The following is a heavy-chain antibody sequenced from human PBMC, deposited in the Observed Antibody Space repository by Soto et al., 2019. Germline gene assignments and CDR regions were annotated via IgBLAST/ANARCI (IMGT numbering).Heavy chain of an antibody. D-gene: IGHD3-3*01. V-gene: IGHV4-39*01. CDR1: GGSMGSSSYY. Sequence: QVPLQESGPGLVKTSETLSLDCSVFGGSMGSSSYYWAWIRQPLGKVLEWFGGMDYSGRAYYNSSLKSRVLIAVDRYKNKFYLKLNSVTAADTAVYYCARQKKITVVGVAPIRGIFDYCGKGDLVTVSS. CDR2: MDYSGRA. CDR3: ARQKKITVVGVAPIRGIFDY. J-gene: IGHJ4*02.